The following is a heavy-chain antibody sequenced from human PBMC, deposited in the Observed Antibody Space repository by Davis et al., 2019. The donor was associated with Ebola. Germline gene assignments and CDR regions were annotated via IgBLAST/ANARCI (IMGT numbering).Heavy chain of an antibody. Sequence: ASVKVSCKASGYTFTSYDINWVRQATGQGLEWMGWMNPNSGNTGYAQKFQGRVTMTRNTSISTAYMELSSLRSEDTAVYYCARGYPYSSSSEYAFDIWGQGTMVTVSS. J-gene: IGHJ3*02. CDR1: GYTFTSYD. D-gene: IGHD6-6*01. V-gene: IGHV1-8*01. CDR2: MNPNSGNT. CDR3: ARGYPYSSSSEYAFDI.